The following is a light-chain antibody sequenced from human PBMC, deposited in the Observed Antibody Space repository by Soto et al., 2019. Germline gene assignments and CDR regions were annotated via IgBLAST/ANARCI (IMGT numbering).Light chain of an antibody. J-gene: IGLJ2*01. CDR3: CSYAGSSTVV. Sequence: QSALTQPASVSGSPGQSITISCTGTSSDVGSYHLVSWYQQRPGKAPKLMIYEGSKRPSGVSNRFSGSKAGNTASLTISGLQAEDEADYYCCSYAGSSTVVFGGGTKLTVL. CDR1: SSDVGSYHL. V-gene: IGLV2-23*01. CDR2: EGS.